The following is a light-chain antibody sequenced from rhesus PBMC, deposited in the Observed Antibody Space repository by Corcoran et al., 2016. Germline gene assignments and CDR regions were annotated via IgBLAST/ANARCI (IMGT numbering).Light chain of an antibody. Sequence: DIQMTQSPSSLSASVGDRVTITCRASENVKNYLSWYQKKPGKAPKLLIYAASTLQSGVPYRFSGSGSGTDDTLTISSLQPEDFATYYCQHSYGTPYSFGQGTKVEIK. J-gene: IGKJ2*01. CDR2: AAS. CDR3: QHSYGTPYS. V-gene: IGKV1-74*01. CDR1: ENVKNY.